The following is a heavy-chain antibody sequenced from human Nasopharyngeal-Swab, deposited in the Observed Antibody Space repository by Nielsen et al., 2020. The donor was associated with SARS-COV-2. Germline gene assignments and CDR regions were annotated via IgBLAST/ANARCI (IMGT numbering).Heavy chain of an antibody. CDR1: GYSFTSYW. Sequence: GESLKISCKGSGYSFTSYWLGWVRQTPGKGPEWMGIIYPGDSDTRYSPSFQGQVTIPADKSISTAYLQWSSLKASDTAMYYCARSSDTAMVSRYYYYGMDVWGQGTTVTVSS. D-gene: IGHD5-18*01. V-gene: IGHV5-51*01. CDR2: IYPGDSDT. J-gene: IGHJ6*02. CDR3: ARSSDTAMVSRYYYYGMDV.